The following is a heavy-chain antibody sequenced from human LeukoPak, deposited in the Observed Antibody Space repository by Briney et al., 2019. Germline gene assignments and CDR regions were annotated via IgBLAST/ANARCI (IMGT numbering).Heavy chain of an antibody. V-gene: IGHV4-31*03. CDR2: IYYSGST. CDR1: GGSISSGGYY. CDR3: AREGITMVRGIANWFDP. D-gene: IGHD3-10*01. Sequence: SETLSLTCTVSGGSISSGGYYWSWIRQHPGKGLEWIGSIYYSGSTNYNPSLQGRVTISLDTSRNQFSLKLSSVAAADTAVYYCAREGITMVRGIANWFDPWGQGTLVTVSS. J-gene: IGHJ5*02.